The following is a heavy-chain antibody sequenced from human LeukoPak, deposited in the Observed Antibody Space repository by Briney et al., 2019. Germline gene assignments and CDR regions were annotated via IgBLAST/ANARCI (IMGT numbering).Heavy chain of an antibody. V-gene: IGHV4-59*01. CDR2: IYYSGST. CDR3: ARDARSSWYFDF. CDR1: GGSFSGYY. D-gene: IGHD6-13*01. J-gene: IGHJ4*02. Sequence: TSETLSLTCAVYGGSFSGYYWSWIRQPPGKGLEWIGYIYYSGSTNYNPSLKSQVTISVDTSKNQFSLKVSSVTAADTAVYYCARDARSSWYFDFWGQGTLVTVSS.